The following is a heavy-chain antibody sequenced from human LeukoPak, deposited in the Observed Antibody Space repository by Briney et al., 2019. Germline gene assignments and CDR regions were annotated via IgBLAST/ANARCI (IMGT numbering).Heavy chain of an antibody. J-gene: IGHJ4*02. Sequence: TSVKVSCKASGYTFTAYYMHWVRQAPGQGLEWMGWINPNSGDTNSSQKLQDRVTLTRDTSISTAYMELSSLTSDDTAVYYCARAYGSGTSYHPDYWGQGTLVTVSS. V-gene: IGHV1-2*02. CDR3: ARAYGSGTSYHPDY. CDR1: GYTFTAYY. CDR2: INPNSGDT. D-gene: IGHD3-10*01.